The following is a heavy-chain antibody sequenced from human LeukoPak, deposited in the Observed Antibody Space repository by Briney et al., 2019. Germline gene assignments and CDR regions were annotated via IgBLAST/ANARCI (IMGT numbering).Heavy chain of an antibody. Sequence: GGSLRLSCAASGFTFSSYAMNWVRQAPGKGLVWVSFISGSGDTTYYADSVKGRFTISRDSSKNTLYLQMNSLRAEDTAVYYCAKSRGESRGASNYWGQGTLVTVSS. D-gene: IGHD1-26*01. J-gene: IGHJ4*02. CDR3: AKSRGESRGASNY. CDR1: GFTFSSYA. CDR2: ISGSGDTT. V-gene: IGHV3-23*01.